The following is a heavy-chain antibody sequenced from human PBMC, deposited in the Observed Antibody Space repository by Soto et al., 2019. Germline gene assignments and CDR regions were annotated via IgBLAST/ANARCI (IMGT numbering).Heavy chain of an antibody. Sequence: QVQLVESGGGLVKPGGSLRLSCAASGFTFSDYYITWIRQAPGKGLEWVSYISNSGRTIYYADSVKGRFTISRDNDKNSLYLQLTSLTAEDTPVYYGARQYYDFWGGSSKSPHYYFDLWGRGTLVTVSS. CDR3: ARQYYDFWGGSSKSPHYYFDL. CDR1: GFTFSDYY. J-gene: IGHJ2*01. V-gene: IGHV3-11*01. CDR2: ISNSGRTI. D-gene: IGHD3-3*01.